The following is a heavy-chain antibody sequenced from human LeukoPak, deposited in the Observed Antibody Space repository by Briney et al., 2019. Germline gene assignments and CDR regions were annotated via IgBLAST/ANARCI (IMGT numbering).Heavy chain of an antibody. Sequence: GGSLRLSCAASGFTFNMYTMYCVRQAPGKGLECVSSISSSTTYIYYADSVKGRFTITRENVKNSLSLQMNSLRAEDTAVYYCARVDNYGGNPPDYWGQGTLVTVSS. J-gene: IGHJ4*02. D-gene: IGHD4-23*01. CDR3: ARVDNYGGNPPDY. CDR2: ISSSTTYI. CDR1: GFTFNMYT. V-gene: IGHV3-21*01.